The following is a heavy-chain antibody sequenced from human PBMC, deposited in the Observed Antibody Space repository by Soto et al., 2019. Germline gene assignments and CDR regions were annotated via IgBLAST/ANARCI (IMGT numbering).Heavy chain of an antibody. J-gene: IGHJ4*02. Sequence: QVQLVESGGGVVQPGRSLRLSCAASGFTFSSYAMHWVRQAPGKGLEWVAAIWYDGSNRYYADSVKGRFTISRENSNYVLYLQRNLLRAEDTAVYYCASEEDCRSTTCYRGHFDYWGQGTLVTVAS. CDR2: IWYDGSNR. V-gene: IGHV3-33*01. CDR1: GFTFSSYA. D-gene: IGHD2-2*01. CDR3: ASEEDCRSTTCYRGHFDY.